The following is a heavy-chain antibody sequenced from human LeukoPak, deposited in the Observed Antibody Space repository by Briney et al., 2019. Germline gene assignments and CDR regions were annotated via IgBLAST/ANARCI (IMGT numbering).Heavy chain of an antibody. D-gene: IGHD2-15*01. Sequence: SETLSLTCTVSGGSISSGGYYWSWIRQHPGKGLEWIGYIYYSGSTYYNPSLKSRVTISVDTSKNQFSLKLSSVTAADTAVYYCARAQHPSYCSGGSCYSRHFDYWGQGTLVTVS. CDR1: GGSISSGGYY. CDR3: ARAQHPSYCSGGSCYSRHFDY. V-gene: IGHV4-31*03. CDR2: IYYSGST. J-gene: IGHJ4*02.